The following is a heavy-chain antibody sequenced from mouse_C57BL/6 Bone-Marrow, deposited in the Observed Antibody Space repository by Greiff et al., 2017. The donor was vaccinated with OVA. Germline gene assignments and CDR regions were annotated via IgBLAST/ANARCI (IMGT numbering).Heavy chain of an antibody. Sequence: VQVVESGAELVRPGTSVKVSCKASGYAFTNYLIEWVKQRPGQGLEWIGVINPGSGGTNYNEKFKGKATLTADKSSSTAYMQLSSLTSEDSAVYFCASSSAWFAYWGQGTLVTVSA. J-gene: IGHJ3*01. CDR1: GYAFTNYL. D-gene: IGHD2-12*01. CDR3: ASSSAWFAY. V-gene: IGHV1-54*01. CDR2: INPGSGGT.